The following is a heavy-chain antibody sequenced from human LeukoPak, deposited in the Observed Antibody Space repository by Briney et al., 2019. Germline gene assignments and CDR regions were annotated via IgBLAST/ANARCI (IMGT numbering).Heavy chain of an antibody. CDR2: IGTAGDT. V-gene: IGHV3-13*01. CDR3: ARERLGATKRVVNYDFDL. D-gene: IGHD2-2*01. CDR1: GFTFSSYD. J-gene: IGHJ2*01. Sequence: PGGSLRLSCAASGFTFSSYDMPWVRQAAGKGLEWISTIGTAGDTYYLASVEGRFTISRENAKNSLYLQMSSLRAGDTAMYYCARERLGATKRVVNYDFDLWGRGTLVTVSS.